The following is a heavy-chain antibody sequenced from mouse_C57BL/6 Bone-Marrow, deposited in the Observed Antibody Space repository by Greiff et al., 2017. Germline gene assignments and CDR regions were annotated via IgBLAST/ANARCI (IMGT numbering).Heavy chain of an antibody. Sequence: EVMLVESGGGLVQPGESLKLSCESNEYEFPSHDMSWVRQTPEKRLELVAAINSDGGSTYYPGTMERRFIITRDNNKKTLYLQMSSLRSEDTALXYCAPPDYSNYGRSYFDYWGQGTTLTVSS. V-gene: IGHV5-2*01. D-gene: IGHD2-5*01. J-gene: IGHJ2*01. CDR2: INSDGGST. CDR1: EYEFPSHD. CDR3: APPDYSNYGRSYFDY.